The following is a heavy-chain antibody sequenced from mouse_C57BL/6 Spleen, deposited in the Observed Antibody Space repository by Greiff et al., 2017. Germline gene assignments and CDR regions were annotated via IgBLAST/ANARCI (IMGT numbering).Heavy chain of an antibody. D-gene: IGHD1-1*01. Sequence: VKLQQPGTELVKPGASVKLSCKASGYTFTSYWMHWVKQRPGQGLEWIGNINPSNGGTNYNEKFKSKATLTVDKSSSTAYMQLSSLTSEDSAVYYCARTITTVPGYFDVWGTGTTFTVSS. J-gene: IGHJ1*03. CDR2: INPSNGGT. V-gene: IGHV1-53*01. CDR3: ARTITTVPGYFDV. CDR1: GYTFTSYW.